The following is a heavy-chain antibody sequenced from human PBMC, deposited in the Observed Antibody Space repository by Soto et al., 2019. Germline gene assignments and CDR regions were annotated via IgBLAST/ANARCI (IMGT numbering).Heavy chain of an antibody. CDR3: ARHGVWCFDF. J-gene: IGHJ4*02. V-gene: IGHV3-7*02. D-gene: IGHD2-8*02. CDR1: GFTFSSSW. CDR2: INPEGSAE. Sequence: EMQLVESGGALVQPGGSLRLSCAASGFTFSSSWMAWVRQAPGKGLEWVANINPEGSAEYYVDSVKVRFTISRDNAKNSLYLQMNSLRLEDTALYYCARHGVWCFDFWGQGTLVSISS.